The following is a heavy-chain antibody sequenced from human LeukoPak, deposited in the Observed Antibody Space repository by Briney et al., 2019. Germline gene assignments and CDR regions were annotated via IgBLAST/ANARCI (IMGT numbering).Heavy chain of an antibody. CDR1: GFIFDDYA. V-gene: IGHV3-9*01. D-gene: IGHD3-9*01. CDR2: ISWNSGSI. Sequence: PGGSLRLSCAASGFIFDDYAMHWVRQAPGKGLEWVSGISWNSGSIGYADSVKGRFTISRDNAKNSLYLQMNSLRAEDTALYYCAKVLRYFDWSYNFDYWGQGTLVTVSS. J-gene: IGHJ4*02. CDR3: AKVLRYFDWSYNFDY.